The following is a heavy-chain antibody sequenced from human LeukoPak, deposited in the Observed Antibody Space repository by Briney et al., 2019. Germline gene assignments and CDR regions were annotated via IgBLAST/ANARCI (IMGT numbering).Heavy chain of an antibody. CDR2: ISGSGGST. V-gene: IGHV3-23*01. D-gene: IGHD1-1*01. Sequence: GGSLRLSCAASGFTFSSYAMSWVRQAPGKGLEWVSGISGSGGSTYYADSVKGRFTISRDNSKNTLYLQMNSLRAEDTAVYYCAQDPPRHAAGTGVYWGQGTLVTVSS. CDR3: AQDPPRHAAGTGVY. CDR1: GFTFSSYA. J-gene: IGHJ4*02.